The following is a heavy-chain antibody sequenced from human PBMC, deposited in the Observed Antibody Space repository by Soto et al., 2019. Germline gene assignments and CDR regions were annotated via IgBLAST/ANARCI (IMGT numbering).Heavy chain of an antibody. D-gene: IGHD2-15*01. Sequence: EVQLVESGGGLVKPGGSLRLSCAASGFTFSNAWMSWVRQAPGKGLEWVGRIKSKTDGGTTDYAAPVKGRFTISRDDSKNTLYLQMNSLKTEDTAVYYCTTDGSSVVVVTRYYYYGMDVWGQGTTVTVSS. CDR3: TTDGSSVVVVTRYYYYGMDV. V-gene: IGHV3-15*01. J-gene: IGHJ6*02. CDR1: GFTFSNAW. CDR2: IKSKTDGGTT.